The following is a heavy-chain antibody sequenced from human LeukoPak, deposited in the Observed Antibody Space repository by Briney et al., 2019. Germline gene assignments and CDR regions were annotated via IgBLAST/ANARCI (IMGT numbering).Heavy chain of an antibody. CDR3: AKLSPITEVGSSYYHSMDV. V-gene: IGHV4-59*08. Sequence: NPSETLSLTCTVSGGSITSNYWSWIRQPPGKGLEWIGYIHYSGRTNYKSSLKSRVTLSVDTSKNQFSLKLSSVTAADTAVYYCAKLSPITEVGSSYYHSMDVWGHGTTVTVSS. J-gene: IGHJ6*02. CDR2: IHYSGRT. CDR1: GGSITSNY. D-gene: IGHD6-13*01.